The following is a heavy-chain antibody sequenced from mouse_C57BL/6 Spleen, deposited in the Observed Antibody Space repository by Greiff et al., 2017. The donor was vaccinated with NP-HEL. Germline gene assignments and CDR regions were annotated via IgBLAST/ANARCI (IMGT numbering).Heavy chain of an antibody. CDR3: ARSDDYDGFTY. D-gene: IGHD2-4*01. J-gene: IGHJ3*01. V-gene: IGHV1-75*01. CDR1: GYTFTDYY. CDR2: IFPGSGST. Sequence: QVQLKESGPELVKPGASVKISCKASGYTFTDYYINWVKQRPGQGLEWIGWIFPGSGSTYYNEKFKGKATLTVDKSSSTAYMLLNSLTSEDSAVYFCARSDDYDGFTYWGQGTLVTVSA.